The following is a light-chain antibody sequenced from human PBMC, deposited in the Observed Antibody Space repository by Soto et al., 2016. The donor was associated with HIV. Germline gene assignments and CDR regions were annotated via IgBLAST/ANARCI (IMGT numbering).Light chain of an antibody. V-gene: IGKV1-12*01. CDR2: AAS. Sequence: DIQVTQSPSSVSASVGDRVTITCRASQRISSWLAWYQQKPGKAPKLLIYAASTLQSGVPSRFSGSGFGTDFTLTINSLQPEDFATYYCQQAESFPVFGPGTTVHMK. J-gene: IGKJ3*01. CDR3: QQAESFPV. CDR1: QRISSW.